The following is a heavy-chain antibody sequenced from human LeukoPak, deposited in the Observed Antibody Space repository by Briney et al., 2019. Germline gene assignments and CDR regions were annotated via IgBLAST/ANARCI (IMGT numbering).Heavy chain of an antibody. CDR3: AAQATSIAAAGTSLDAFDM. J-gene: IGHJ3*02. CDR1: GYSFTSYW. V-gene: IGHV5-51*01. Sequence: PGESLKISCKGSGYSFTSYWIGWVRQMPGKGLEWMGIIYPGDSDTRYSPSFQGQVTISADKSISTAYLQWSSLKASDTAMYYCAAQATSIAAAGTSLDAFDMWGQGTMVTVSS. D-gene: IGHD6-13*01. CDR2: IYPGDSDT.